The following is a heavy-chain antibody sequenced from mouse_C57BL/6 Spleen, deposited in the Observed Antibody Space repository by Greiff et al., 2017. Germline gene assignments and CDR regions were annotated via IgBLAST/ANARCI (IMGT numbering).Heavy chain of an antibody. V-gene: IGHV1-59*01. CDR3: ARSGDGYPYWYFDV. CDR1: GYTFTSYW. CDR2: IDPSDSYT. Sequence: QVQLQQPGAELVRPGTSVKLSCKASGYTFTSYWMHWVKQRPGQGLEWIGVIDPSDSYTNYNQKFKGKATLTVDTSSSTAYMQLSSLTSEDSAVYYCARSGDGYPYWYFDVWGTGTTVTVSS. J-gene: IGHJ1*03. D-gene: IGHD2-3*01.